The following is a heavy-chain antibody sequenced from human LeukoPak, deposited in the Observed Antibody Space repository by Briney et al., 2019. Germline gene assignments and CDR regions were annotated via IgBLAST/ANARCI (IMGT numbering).Heavy chain of an antibody. CDR2: IYYSGST. D-gene: IGHD3-9*01. CDR3: ARTTYDILTGYSNDAFDI. Sequence: SETLSLTCTVSGGSISSHYWSWIRQPPGKGLEWIGYIYYSGSTNYNPSPKSRVTISVDTSKNQFSLKLSSVTAADTAVYYCARTTYDILTGYSNDAFDIWGQGTMVTVSS. V-gene: IGHV4-59*11. CDR1: GGSISSHY. J-gene: IGHJ3*02.